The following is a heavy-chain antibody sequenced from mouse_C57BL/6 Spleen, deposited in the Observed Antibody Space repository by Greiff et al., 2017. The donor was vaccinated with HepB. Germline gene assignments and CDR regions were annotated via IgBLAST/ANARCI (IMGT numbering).Heavy chain of an antibody. CDR1: GYAFSSYW. V-gene: IGHV1-80*01. CDR3: AREGITLDYAMDY. CDR2: IYPGDGDT. J-gene: IGHJ4*01. D-gene: IGHD1-3*01. Sequence: VQLVESGAELVKPGASVKISCKASGYAFSSYWMNWVKQRPGKGLEWIGQIYPGDGDTNYNGKFKGKATLTADKSSSTAYMQLSSLTSEDSAVYFCAREGITLDYAMDYWGQGTSVTVSS.